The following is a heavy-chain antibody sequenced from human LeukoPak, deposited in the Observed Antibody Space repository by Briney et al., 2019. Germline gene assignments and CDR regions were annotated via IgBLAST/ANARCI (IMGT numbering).Heavy chain of an antibody. CDR1: GFTFSSYG. V-gene: IGHV4-38-2*01. CDR2: IYHSGNT. CDR3: AGTYSLYDPFDI. Sequence: GSLRLSCAASGFTFSSYGMSWVRQAPGKGLEWIGNIYHSGNTYYNPSLKSRVSLSVDTSENQFSLKLSSVTAADTAVYYCAGTYSLYDPFDIWGQGTTVTVSS. J-gene: IGHJ3*02. D-gene: IGHD6-13*01.